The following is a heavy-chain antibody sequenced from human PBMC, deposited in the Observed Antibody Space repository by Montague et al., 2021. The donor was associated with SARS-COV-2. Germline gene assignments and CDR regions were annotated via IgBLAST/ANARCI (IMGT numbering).Heavy chain of an antibody. J-gene: IGHJ6*02. Sequence: SETLSLTCGVSGYSISSNNWWGWIRQPPGKGLEWIGYIYYSGSTNYNPSLKSRVTISVDTSKKQFSLKLSSVTAADTAVYYCARAGRVRFLEYGMDVWGQGTTVTVSS. CDR2: IYYSGST. CDR3: ARAGRVRFLEYGMDV. D-gene: IGHD3-3*01. CDR1: GYSISSNNW. V-gene: IGHV4-28*01.